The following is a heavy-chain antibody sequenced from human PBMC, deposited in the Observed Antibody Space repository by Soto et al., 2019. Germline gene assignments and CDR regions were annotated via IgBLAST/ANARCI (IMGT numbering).Heavy chain of an antibody. CDR3: ATSQKGYNWNYFDH. J-gene: IGHJ4*02. CDR1: GGSISGSYYY. Sequence: SETLSLTCAVSGGSISGSYYYWAWLRQSPGKGPEWIGSVFCTGFTSYNPSLESRVSVSVDTSKSQFSLKLSAVTAADTAVYYCATSQKGYNWNYFDHWGQGALVTV. CDR2: VFCTGFT. V-gene: IGHV4-39*01. D-gene: IGHD1-20*01.